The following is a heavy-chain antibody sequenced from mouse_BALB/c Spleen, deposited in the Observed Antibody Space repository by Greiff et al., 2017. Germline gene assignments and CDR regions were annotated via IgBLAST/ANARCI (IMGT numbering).Heavy chain of an antibody. D-gene: IGHD1-1*01. CDR3: ARHGYYGSSWYFDV. Sequence: DVHLVESGGGLVQPGGSLKLSCAASGFTFSSYTMSWVRQTPEKRLEWVAYISNGGGSTYYPDTVKGRFPISRDNAKNTLYLQMSSLKSEDTAMYYCARHGYYGSSWYFDVWGAGTTVTVSS. V-gene: IGHV5-12-2*01. CDR2: ISNGGGST. J-gene: IGHJ1*01. CDR1: GFTFSSYT.